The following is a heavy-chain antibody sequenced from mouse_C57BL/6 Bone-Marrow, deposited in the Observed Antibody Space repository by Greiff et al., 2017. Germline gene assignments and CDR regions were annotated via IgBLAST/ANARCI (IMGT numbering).Heavy chain of an antibody. CDR1: GYTFTSHW. CDR3: ARGRALLCDY. CDR2: IHPNSGST. J-gene: IGHJ2*01. V-gene: IGHV1-64*01. D-gene: IGHD2-1*01. Sequence: QVQLQQSGPELVRPGASVKISCKAPGYTFTSHWMQWVKQRPGQGLEWIGMIHPNSGSTNYNEKFKSKATLTVDKSSSTAYLQLSSLTSEDSAIYYCARGRALLCDYWGQGTTLTVSS.